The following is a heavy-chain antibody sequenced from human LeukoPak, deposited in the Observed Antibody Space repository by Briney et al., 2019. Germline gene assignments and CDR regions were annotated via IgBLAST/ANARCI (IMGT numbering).Heavy chain of an antibody. CDR2: IGGSGSTT. D-gene: IGHD5-18*01. V-gene: IGHV3-23*01. Sequence: GGSLRLSCAASGFTFSSYAMSWVRQAPGKGLEWVSAIGGSGSTTYYADSVKGRFTTSRDNSKNTLYLQMNSLRAEDTAVYYCAKDTASSWWYFDLWGRGTLVTVSS. CDR3: AKDTASSWWYFDL. J-gene: IGHJ2*01. CDR1: GFTFSSYA.